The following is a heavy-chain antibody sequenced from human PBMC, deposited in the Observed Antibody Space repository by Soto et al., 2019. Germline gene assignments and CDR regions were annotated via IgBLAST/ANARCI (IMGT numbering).Heavy chain of an antibody. J-gene: IGHJ4*02. CDR1: GFSLSTSGVG. CDR2: IHWDGDK. CDR3: AHAVWYCSEGRGALDY. D-gene: IGHD2-15*01. V-gene: IGHV2-5*02. Sequence: QITLKESGPTLVNPTQTLTLTCTFSGFSLSTSGVGVGWIRQPPEKALEWLALIHWDGDKRYSPSLKNRLTITKDTSKNQVVLTMTNMDLVDTGTYYCAHAVWYCSEGRGALDYWGQGTQVTVSS.